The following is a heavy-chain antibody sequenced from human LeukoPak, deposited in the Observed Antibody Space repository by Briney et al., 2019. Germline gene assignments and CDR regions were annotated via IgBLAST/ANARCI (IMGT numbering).Heavy chain of an antibody. J-gene: IGHJ4*02. CDR3: ARGGELPPDPFDY. CDR2: ISYDGSNK. Sequence: PGGSLRLSCAASGFTFSSYAMHWVRQAPGKGLEWVAVISYDGSNKYYADSVKGRFTISRDNSKNTLYLQMNSLRAEDTAVYYCARGGELPPDPFDYWGQGTLVTVSS. V-gene: IGHV3-30-3*01. CDR1: GFTFSSYA. D-gene: IGHD1-26*01.